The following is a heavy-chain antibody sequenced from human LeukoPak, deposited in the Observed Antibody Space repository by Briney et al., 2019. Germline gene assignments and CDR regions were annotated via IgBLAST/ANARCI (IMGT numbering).Heavy chain of an antibody. J-gene: IGHJ4*02. V-gene: IGHV3-7*01. CDR2: VKQDGSEK. Sequence: PGGSLRLSCAASGFTFNNYWMSWVRQAPGKGLEWVANVKQDGSEKYYVDSVKGRFTISRDNAKNSVYLQMNSLRAEDTAVYYCAREGGSSSWYGPGTLFDYWGQGTLVTVSS. D-gene: IGHD6-13*01. CDR3: AREGGSSSWYGPGTLFDY. CDR1: GFTFNNYW.